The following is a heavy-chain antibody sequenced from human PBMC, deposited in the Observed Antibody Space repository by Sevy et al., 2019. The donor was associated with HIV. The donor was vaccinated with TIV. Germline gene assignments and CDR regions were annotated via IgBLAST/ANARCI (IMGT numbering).Heavy chain of an antibody. CDR3: AKDFYDSSGYYPMEAFDI. J-gene: IGHJ3*02. CDR2: LSGSGAST. Sequence: GGSLRLSCAASGFTFTTYAMGWVRQAPGKGLKWVSTLSGSGASTYYADSVKGRFNISRDTSKNTLFLQMDSLRAEDTAVYYCAKDFYDSSGYYPMEAFDIWGQGTMVTVSS. D-gene: IGHD3-22*01. CDR1: GFTFTTYA. V-gene: IGHV3-23*01.